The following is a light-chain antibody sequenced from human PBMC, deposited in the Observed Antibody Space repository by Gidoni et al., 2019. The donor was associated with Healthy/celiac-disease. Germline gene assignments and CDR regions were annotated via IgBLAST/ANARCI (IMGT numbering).Light chain of an antibody. J-gene: IGKJ4*01. Sequence: DIQMTQSPSSLSASVGDRVTITCRASQSISSYLNWYQQKPGKAPKLLIYAASSLQSGVPSRFSGSGSGTDFTLTISSLQPEDFATYYCQQSYSTLTCXGXTKVEIK. V-gene: IGKV1-39*01. CDR1: QSISSY. CDR2: AAS. CDR3: QQSYSTLT.